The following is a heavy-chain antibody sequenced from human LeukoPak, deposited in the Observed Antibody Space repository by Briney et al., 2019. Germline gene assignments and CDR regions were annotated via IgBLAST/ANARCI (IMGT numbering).Heavy chain of an antibody. J-gene: IGHJ3*02. D-gene: IGHD3-16*01. CDR1: GFTFSSYE. CDR2: ISSSGSTI. Sequence: GGSLRLSCAASGFTFSSYEMNWVRQAPGKGLEWVSYISSSGSTIYYADSVKGGFTISRDKDKKSLYMQMNSLRAEDTAVYYCTRRGAASDAFDIWGQGTMVTVSS. CDR3: TRRGAASDAFDI. V-gene: IGHV3-48*03.